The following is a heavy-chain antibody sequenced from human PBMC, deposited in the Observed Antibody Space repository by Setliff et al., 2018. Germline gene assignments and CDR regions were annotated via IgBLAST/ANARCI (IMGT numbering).Heavy chain of an antibody. Sequence: ASVKVSCKTSGYAFTDNYIHWVRQAPGQGLEWMRWINPKTGGTNLAQKFQGWVSMTRDTSITTAYMELSRLTSDDMAMYFCARSDHLVVDGFDVWGQGTMVTVSS. V-gene: IGHV1-2*04. D-gene: IGHD3-16*01. CDR2: INPKTGGT. J-gene: IGHJ3*01. CDR1: GYAFTDNY. CDR3: ARSDHLVVDGFDV.